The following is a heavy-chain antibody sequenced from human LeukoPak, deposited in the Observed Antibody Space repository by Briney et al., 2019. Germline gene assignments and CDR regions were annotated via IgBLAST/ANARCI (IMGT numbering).Heavy chain of an antibody. V-gene: IGHV4-59*01. D-gene: IGHD3-22*01. CDR2: IYYSGST. Sequence: SETLSLTCSVSGGSMGSNYWSWIRQPPGKGLEWIGNIYYSGSTNYNPSLKSRVTISIDTSTKQFSLKLTSLTAPDTAVYFCARADISGYEHFDDWGPGTLVTVSS. J-gene: IGHJ4*02. CDR3: ARADISGYEHFDD. CDR1: GGSMGSNY.